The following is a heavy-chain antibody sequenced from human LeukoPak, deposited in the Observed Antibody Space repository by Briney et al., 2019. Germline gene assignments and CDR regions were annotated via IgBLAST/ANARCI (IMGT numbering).Heavy chain of an antibody. CDR3: ATRGHIVVMAKPVVDP. Sequence: GGSLRLSCSASGFTFSNYAMHWVRQAPGKGLEWVALISYEGNNTYYADSVKGRFTISRDNSKNTLYLQMNSLRAEDTAVYYCATRGHIVVMAKPVVDPWGQGTLVTVSS. CDR2: ISYEGNNT. CDR1: GFTFSNYA. D-gene: IGHD2-8*01. V-gene: IGHV3-30-3*01. J-gene: IGHJ5*02.